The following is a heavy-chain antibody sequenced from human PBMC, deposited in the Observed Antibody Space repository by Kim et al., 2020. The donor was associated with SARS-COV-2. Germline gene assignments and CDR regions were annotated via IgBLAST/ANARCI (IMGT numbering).Heavy chain of an antibody. CDR1: GFTFGDYC. CDR2: SRSKDYRGTT. CDR3: ARGQTVAGARYYFDR. D-gene: IGHD1-26*01. J-gene: IGHJ4*02. V-gene: IGHV3-49*03. Sequence: GGSLRLSCTASGFTFGDYCMGWLRQPPGKGLEWVAVSRSKDYRGTTEYAASARGRFISSRDDSNAIAYLQMNSLKSDDTATYYCARGQTVAGARYYFDRWGQGILVTVSS.